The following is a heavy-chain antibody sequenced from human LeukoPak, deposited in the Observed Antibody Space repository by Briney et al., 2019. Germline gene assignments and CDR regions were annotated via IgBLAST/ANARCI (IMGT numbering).Heavy chain of an antibody. CDR1: GFTFSDYY. Sequence: GGSLRLSCAASGFTFSDYYMSWIRQAPGKGLEWVSYISSSGSTIYYADSVKGRFTISRDNAKNSLYLQMNSLRAEDTAVYYCARDEAAAGNYYYYYGMDVWGQGTTVTVSS. D-gene: IGHD6-13*01. J-gene: IGHJ6*02. CDR2: ISSSGSTI. CDR3: ARDEAAAGNYYYYYGMDV. V-gene: IGHV3-11*01.